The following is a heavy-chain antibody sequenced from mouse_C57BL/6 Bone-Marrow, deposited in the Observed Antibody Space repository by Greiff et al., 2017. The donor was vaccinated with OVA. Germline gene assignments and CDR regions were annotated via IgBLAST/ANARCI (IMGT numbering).Heavy chain of an antibody. CDR3: SIIPDGYYRWYFDV. CDR1: GYSFTDYN. Sequence: EVKLVESGPELVKPGASVKISCKASGYSFTDYNMNWVKQSNGKSLEWIGVINPNYGTTSYNQKFKGKATLTVDQSSSTAYMQLNSLTSEDSSVYYCSIIPDGYYRWYFDVWGTGTTVTVSS. D-gene: IGHD2-3*01. CDR2: INPNYGTT. V-gene: IGHV1-39*01. J-gene: IGHJ1*03.